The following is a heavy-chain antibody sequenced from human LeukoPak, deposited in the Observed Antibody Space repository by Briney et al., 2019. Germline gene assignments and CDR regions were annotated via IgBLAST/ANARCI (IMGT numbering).Heavy chain of an antibody. CDR3: ARGPRGIAAADY. V-gene: IGHV4-30-2*01. J-gene: IGHJ4*02. CDR1: GGSISSGGYS. Sequence: PSETLSLTCTVSGGSISSGGYSWSWIRQPPGKGLEWIGYIYHSGSTYYNPSLKSRVTISVDRSKNQFSLKLSSVTAADTAVYYCARGPRGIAAADYWGQGTLVTVSS. CDR2: IYHSGST. D-gene: IGHD6-13*01.